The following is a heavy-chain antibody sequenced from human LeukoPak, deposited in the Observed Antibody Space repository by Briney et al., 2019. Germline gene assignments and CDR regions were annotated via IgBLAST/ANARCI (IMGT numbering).Heavy chain of an antibody. CDR2: INSDGSST. V-gene: IGHV3-74*01. CDR1: GYTFRSYW. CDR3: ARDHYGDFDY. J-gene: IGHJ4*02. D-gene: IGHD3-10*01. Sequence: GGSLRLSCAASGYTFRSYWMHWVRQAPGKGLVWVSRINSDGSSTIYADSVTGRFTISRDNAKNTLYLQMNSLRAEDTAVYYCARDHYGDFDYWGQGTLVTVSS.